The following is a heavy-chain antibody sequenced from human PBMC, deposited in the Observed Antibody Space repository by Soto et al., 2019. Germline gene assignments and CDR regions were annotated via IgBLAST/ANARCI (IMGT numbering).Heavy chain of an antibody. CDR2: TYYSSKWYN. V-gene: IGHV6-1*01. CDR1: GDSVSSNSAA. J-gene: IGHJ3*01. CDR3: ARDFPCEPEGTADDAFDF. D-gene: IGHD1-1*01. Sequence: SQTLSLNCAISGDSVSSNSAAWNWIRQSPSRGLEWLGRTYYSSKWYNDYAVSVKSRITINPDTSKNQFSLQLNSVTPEDTAVYDCARDFPCEPEGTADDAFDFWGQGTMVTVSS.